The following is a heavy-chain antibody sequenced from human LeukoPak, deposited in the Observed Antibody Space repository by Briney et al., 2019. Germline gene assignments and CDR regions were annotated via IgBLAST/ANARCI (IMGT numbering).Heavy chain of an antibody. J-gene: IGHJ6*03. Sequence: PSQTLSLTCTVSGGSISSGDNYWSWIRQPPGKGLEWIGYIYYSGSTNYNPSLKSRVTISVDTSKNQFSLKLSSVTAADTAVYYCARAKGSYYYYYMDVWGKGTTVTVSS. CDR2: IYYSGST. CDR1: GGSISSGDNY. CDR3: ARAKGSYYYYYMDV. V-gene: IGHV4-61*08.